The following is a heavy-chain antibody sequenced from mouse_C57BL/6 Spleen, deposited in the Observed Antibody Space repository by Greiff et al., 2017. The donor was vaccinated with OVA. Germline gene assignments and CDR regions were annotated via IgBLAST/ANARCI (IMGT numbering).Heavy chain of an antibody. CDR3: AKRGYYGNYDAMDY. Sequence: VQLQQSGPGLVQPSQSLSITCTVSGFSLTSYGVHWVRQSPGKGLEWLGVIWRGGSTDYNAAFMSRLSITKDNSKSQVFFKMNSLQADDTAIYYCAKRGYYGNYDAMDYWGQGTSVTVSS. CDR2: IWRGGST. D-gene: IGHD2-1*01. V-gene: IGHV2-5*01. J-gene: IGHJ4*01. CDR1: GFSLTSYG.